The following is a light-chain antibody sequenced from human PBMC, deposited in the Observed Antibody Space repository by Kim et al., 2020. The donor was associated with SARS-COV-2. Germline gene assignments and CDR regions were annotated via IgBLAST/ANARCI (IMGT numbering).Light chain of an antibody. CDR3: FLSYGHTYV. J-gene: IGLJ1*01. V-gene: IGLV7-46*01. Sequence: PGGTVTLTWGSSTGAVTSGHYPYWFQQKPGQAPRTLIYDTNNKHSWTPARFSGSLLGGKAALTLSGAQPEDEADYYCFLSYGHTYVFGTGTKVTVL. CDR2: DTN. CDR1: TGAVTSGHY.